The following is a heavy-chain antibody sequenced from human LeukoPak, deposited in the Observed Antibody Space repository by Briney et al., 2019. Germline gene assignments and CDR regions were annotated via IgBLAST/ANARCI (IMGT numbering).Heavy chain of an antibody. CDR3: ARDEGLWFGELLINYFDY. CDR1: GDSISSYY. J-gene: IGHJ4*02. V-gene: IGHV4-59*12. Sequence: SETLSLTCTVSGDSISSYYWNWIRQPPGKGLEWIGFIYYSGSTNYNPSLKSRVTISVDTPKNQFSLKLSSVTAADTAVYYCARDEGLWFGELLINYFDYWGQGTLVTVSS. CDR2: IYYSGST. D-gene: IGHD3-10*01.